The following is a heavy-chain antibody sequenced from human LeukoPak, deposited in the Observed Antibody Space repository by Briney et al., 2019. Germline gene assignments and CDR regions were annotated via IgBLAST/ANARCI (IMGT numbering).Heavy chain of an antibody. Sequence: GGSLRLSCAASGFTFSIYDMSWVPQAPGKGLEWLSTIYSGGSTYYADSVKGRFTISRDTSKNTLYLQMNSLRGEDTAVYYCARNGYTSGWDRNGGQGTLVTVSS. CDR3: ARNGYTSGWDRN. J-gene: IGHJ4*02. V-gene: IGHV3-23*05. CDR1: GFTFSIYD. CDR2: IYSGGST. D-gene: IGHD6-19*01.